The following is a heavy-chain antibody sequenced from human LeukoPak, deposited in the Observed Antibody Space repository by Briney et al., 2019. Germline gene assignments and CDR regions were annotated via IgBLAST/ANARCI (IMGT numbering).Heavy chain of an antibody. CDR1: GGSISSYY. D-gene: IGHD3-22*01. CDR3: ARVSDHYDSSGYGLFDY. J-gene: IGHJ4*02. Sequence: SETLSLTCTVSGGSISSYYWSWIRQPAGKGLEWTGRIYTSGSTNYNPSLKSRVTMSVDTSKNQFSLKLSSVTAADTAVYYCARVSDHYDSSGYGLFDYWGQGTLVTVSS. V-gene: IGHV4-4*07. CDR2: IYTSGST.